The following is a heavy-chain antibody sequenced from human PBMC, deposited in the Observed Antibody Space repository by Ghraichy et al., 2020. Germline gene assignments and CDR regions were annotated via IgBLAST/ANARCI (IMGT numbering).Heavy chain of an antibody. V-gene: IGHV3-9*01. CDR2: ISWDRGSI. D-gene: IGHD3-22*01. CDR3: AKDIRKTYYYDSSGRGDAFDI. Sequence: GGSLGLSCAASGFTFDNYAMHWVRQAPGKGLEWVSGISWDRGSIGYADSVKGRFTISRDNAKNSLYLQMNSLRAEDTALYYCAKDIRKTYYYDSSGRGDAFDIWGQGTMVTVSS. CDR1: GFTFDNYA. J-gene: IGHJ3*02.